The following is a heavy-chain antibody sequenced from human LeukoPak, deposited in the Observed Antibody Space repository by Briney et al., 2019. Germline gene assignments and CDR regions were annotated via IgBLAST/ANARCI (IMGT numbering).Heavy chain of an antibody. CDR3: ARQYSGSYPDY. V-gene: IGHV3-11*01. D-gene: IGHD1-26*01. Sequence: GGSLRLSCAASGFPFSDYYMSWVPQAPGKGLEWVSYISSRGGTIYYVDSVKGRFTISRDNAKNSLYLQMNSLRAEDTAVYYCARQYSGSYPDYWGQGTLVTVSS. CDR2: ISSRGGTI. J-gene: IGHJ4*03. CDR1: GFPFSDYY.